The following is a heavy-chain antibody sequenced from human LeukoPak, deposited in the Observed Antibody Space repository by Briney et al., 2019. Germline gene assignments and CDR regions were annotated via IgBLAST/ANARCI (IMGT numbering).Heavy chain of an antibody. CDR1: GGSFSGYY. J-gene: IGHJ4*02. V-gene: IGHV3-66*01. CDR3: ARERIVSGWYDY. Sequence: PSETLSLTCAVYGGSFSGYYWSWIRQPPGKGLEWVSVIYSGGSTYYADSVKGRFTISRDNSKNTLYLQMNSLRAEDTAVYYCARERIVSGWYDYWGQGTLVTVSS. CDR2: IYSGGST. D-gene: IGHD6-19*01.